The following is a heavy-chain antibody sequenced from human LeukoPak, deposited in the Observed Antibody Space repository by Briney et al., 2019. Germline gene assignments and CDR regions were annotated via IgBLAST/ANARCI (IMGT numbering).Heavy chain of an antibody. Sequence: PSETLSLTCTVSGGSISSYYWSWIRQPPGKGLEWIGYIYCSGSTNYNPSLKSRVTISVDTSKNQFSLKLSSVTAADTAVYYCARDLRGYCSSTSCYNWFDPWGQGTLVTVSS. D-gene: IGHD2-2*01. CDR3: ARDLRGYCSSTSCYNWFDP. V-gene: IGHV4-59*12. CDR2: IYCSGST. J-gene: IGHJ5*02. CDR1: GGSISSYY.